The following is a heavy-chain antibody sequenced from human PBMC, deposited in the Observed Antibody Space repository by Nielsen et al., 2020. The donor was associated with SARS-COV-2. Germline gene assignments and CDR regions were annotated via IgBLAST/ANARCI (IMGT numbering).Heavy chain of an antibody. D-gene: IGHD5-24*01. V-gene: IGHV4/OR15-8*01. J-gene: IGHJ4*02. CDR2: IYHGGSA. Sequence: SETLSLTCAVSGVSVTSHNWWSWVRQPPGKGLEWIGEIYHGGSANYSPSLKSRVTISVDRSNNMFSLGLTSVTAADTGVYYCARLIGYSTSSDYWGQGTLVTVSS. CDR3: ARLIGYSTSSDY. CDR1: GVSVTSHNW.